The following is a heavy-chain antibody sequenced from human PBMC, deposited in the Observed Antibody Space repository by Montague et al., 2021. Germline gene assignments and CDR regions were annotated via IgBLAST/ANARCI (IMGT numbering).Heavy chain of an antibody. D-gene: IGHD6-19*01. CDR1: GGSLSGYY. J-gene: IGHJ4*02. CDR3: ARGLFGTVNGQYSGGWYYFDK. CDR2: INYSGSA. Sequence: SETLSLTCGLSGGSLSGYYWAWIRQTPGKGLEWIGNINYSGSAKYNPSLKNRVSISVGTSNNQFFLDLTSATAVDTAMYFCARGLFGTVNGQYSGGWYYFDKWGQGTMVTVSS. V-gene: IGHV4-34*01.